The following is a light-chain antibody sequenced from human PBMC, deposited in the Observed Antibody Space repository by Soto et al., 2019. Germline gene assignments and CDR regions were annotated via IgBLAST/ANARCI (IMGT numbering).Light chain of an antibody. CDR3: QEYKNWPPAIT. CDR2: GAS. J-gene: IGKJ5*01. Sequence: EIVMTQSPATLSVSPGERAPLSCGASQSISSKLAWYQQKPGQAPRLLIFGASTRATGIPARFSGSGSGTEFNLTISSLQSEDCAVYYCQEYKNWPPAITFGQGTRLEIK. CDR1: QSISSK. V-gene: IGKV3-15*01.